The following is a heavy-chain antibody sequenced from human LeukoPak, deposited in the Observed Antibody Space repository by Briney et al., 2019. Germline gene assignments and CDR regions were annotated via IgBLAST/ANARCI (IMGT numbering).Heavy chain of an antibody. J-gene: IGHJ4*02. Sequence: PGGSLRLSCAASGFTFSSYSMNWVRQAPGKGLKWVSYISSSSSTIYYADSVKGRFTISRDNAKNSLYLQMNSLRDEDTAVYYCAREHEPMVVAATGFDYWGQGTLVTVSS. CDR3: AREHEPMVVAATGFDY. CDR1: GFTFSSYS. D-gene: IGHD2-15*01. V-gene: IGHV3-48*02. CDR2: ISSSSSTI.